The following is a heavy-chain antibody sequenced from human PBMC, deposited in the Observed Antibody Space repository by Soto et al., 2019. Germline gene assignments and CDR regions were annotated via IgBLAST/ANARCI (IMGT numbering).Heavy chain of an antibody. Sequence: GGSLRLSCAASGFTFSSYGMHWVRQAPGKGLEWVAVISYDGSNKYYADSVKGRFTISRDNSKNTLYLQMNSLRAEDTAVYYCARAYYDILTGYYPAYGMDVWGQGTTVTVSS. CDR2: ISYDGSNK. J-gene: IGHJ6*02. D-gene: IGHD3-9*01. V-gene: IGHV3-30*03. CDR1: GFTFSSYG. CDR3: ARAYYDILTGYYPAYGMDV.